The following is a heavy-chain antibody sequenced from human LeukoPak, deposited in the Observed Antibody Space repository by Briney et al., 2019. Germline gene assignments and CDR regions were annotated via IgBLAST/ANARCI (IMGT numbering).Heavy chain of an antibody. Sequence: PGGSLRLSCAASGFTFSSYWMSWARQARGKGLEWVANIKQDGREKYCVHCVEGRLTISRDNAKISLYLQMNSLRAEDTAVYYCARDIGGVLRYFDWLLSRFDYWGQGTLVTVSS. J-gene: IGHJ4*02. CDR3: ARDIGGVLRYFDWLLSRFDY. D-gene: IGHD3-9*01. CDR1: GFTFSSYW. V-gene: IGHV3-7*03. CDR2: IKQDGREK.